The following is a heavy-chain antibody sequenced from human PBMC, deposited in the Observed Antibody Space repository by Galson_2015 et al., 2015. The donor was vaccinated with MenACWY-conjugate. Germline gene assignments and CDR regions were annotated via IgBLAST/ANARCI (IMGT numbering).Heavy chain of an antibody. CDR3: ARGDDILTGYLGSMDV. CDR2: IDPSGGST. CDR1: GYTFTSYY. Sequence: VKVSCKASGYTFTSYYMHWVRQAPGQGLEWMGIIDPSGGSTSYAQRFQGRVTMTRDTSASTVYMELSSLRSEDTAVYYCARGDDILTGYLGSMDVWGQGTTVTVSS. V-gene: IGHV1-46*03. D-gene: IGHD3-9*01. J-gene: IGHJ6*02.